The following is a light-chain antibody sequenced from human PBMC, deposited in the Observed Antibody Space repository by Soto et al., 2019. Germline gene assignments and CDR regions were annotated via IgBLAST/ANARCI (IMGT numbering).Light chain of an antibody. CDR1: ISDVGSYNR. Sequence: QSVLTHPPSVSGSLGQSVTISCTGTISDVGSYNRVSWYQQPPGTAPRLMIYEVSNRPSGVPDRFSGSKSGNTASLTISGLQAEDEADYYCSLYTSSSTYVFGTGTKVTVL. CDR3: SLYTSSSTYV. J-gene: IGLJ1*01. V-gene: IGLV2-18*01. CDR2: EVS.